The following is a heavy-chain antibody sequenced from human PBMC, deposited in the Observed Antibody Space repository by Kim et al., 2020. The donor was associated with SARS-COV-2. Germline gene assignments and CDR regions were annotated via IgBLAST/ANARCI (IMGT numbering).Heavy chain of an antibody. CDR2: ISAYNGNT. V-gene: IGHV1-18*01. J-gene: IGHJ6*02. Sequence: ASVKVSCKASGYTFTSYGISWVRQAPGQGLEWMGWISAYNGNTNYAQKLQGRVTMTTDTSTSTAYMELRSLRSDNTAVYYCARYATVDYYYGMDVWGQGTTVTVSS. CDR3: ARYATVDYYYGMDV. CDR1: GYTFTSYG. D-gene: IGHD4-17*01.